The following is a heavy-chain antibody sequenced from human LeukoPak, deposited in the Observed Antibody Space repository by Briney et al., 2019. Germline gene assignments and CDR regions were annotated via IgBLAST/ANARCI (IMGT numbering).Heavy chain of an antibody. CDR3: ARDYGDYRNWFDP. CDR1: GGSISSGDYY. Sequence: TPSQTLSLTCTVSGGSISSGDYYWSWIRQPPGKGLEWIGYIYYSGSTYYNPSLKSRVTISVDTSKNQFSLKLSSVTAADTAVYYCARDYGDYRNWFDPWGQGTLVTVSS. V-gene: IGHV4-30-4*01. CDR2: IYYSGST. D-gene: IGHD4-17*01. J-gene: IGHJ5*02.